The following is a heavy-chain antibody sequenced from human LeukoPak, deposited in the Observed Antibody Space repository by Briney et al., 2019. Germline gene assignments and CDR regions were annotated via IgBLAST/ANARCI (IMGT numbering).Heavy chain of an antibody. CDR2: ISYDGTNK. CDR3: AKDGYHGSGTYPDY. D-gene: IGHD3-10*01. CDR1: GFTFSSYG. J-gene: IGHJ4*02. Sequence: GGSLRLSCAASGFTFSSYGMNWVRQAPGKGLEWVAVISYDGTNKFYVDSLRGRFTISRDNSKNTLYLQMNSLRAEDTAVYYCAKDGYHGSGTYPDYWGQGTLVTVSS. V-gene: IGHV3-30*18.